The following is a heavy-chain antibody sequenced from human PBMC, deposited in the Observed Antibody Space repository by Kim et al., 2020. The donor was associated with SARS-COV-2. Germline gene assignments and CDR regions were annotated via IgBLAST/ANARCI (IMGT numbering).Heavy chain of an antibody. J-gene: IGHJ4*02. V-gene: IGHV3-43*01. CDR3: VRGRGSGAFLVDY. Sequence: DFVRGVFTISRDHSNNSLYLQMNSLRTEDTAFYYCVRGRGSGAFLVDYWGQGTLVTVSS. D-gene: IGHD3-10*01.